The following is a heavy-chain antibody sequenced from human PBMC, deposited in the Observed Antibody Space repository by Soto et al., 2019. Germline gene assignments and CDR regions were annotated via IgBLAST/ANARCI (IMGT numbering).Heavy chain of an antibody. J-gene: IGHJ4*02. V-gene: IGHV3-48*02. CDR2: MTSDTKTI. Sequence: EVQLVESGGGLVQPGGSLRLSCAASGFRFNIYSMNWIRQAPGKGLEWSAYMTSDTKTIKYAESVKGRFIISRDNDNNLVFLQMSSLKDEDTAVYYCARSVEGHFDYWGQGTVVTVSA. CDR1: GFRFNIYS. CDR3: ARSVEGHFDY. D-gene: IGHD6-19*01.